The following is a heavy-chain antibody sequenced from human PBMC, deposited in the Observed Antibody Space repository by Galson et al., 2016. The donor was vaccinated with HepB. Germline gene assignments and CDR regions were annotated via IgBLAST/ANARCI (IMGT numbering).Heavy chain of an antibody. J-gene: IGHJ4*02. CDR3: ARSKGGAPFYFDY. D-gene: IGHD3-16*01. CDR1: GFSLSTSGMC. CDR2: LDWDDDK. Sequence: PALVKPTQTLSLTCTFSGFSLSTSGMCVSWIRQPPGKAPEWLALLDWDDDKRYRASVKTRVTISKDTSKNQVVLTMTNMDPVDTATYYCARSKGGAPFYFDYWGQGILVTVSS. V-gene: IGHV2-70*01.